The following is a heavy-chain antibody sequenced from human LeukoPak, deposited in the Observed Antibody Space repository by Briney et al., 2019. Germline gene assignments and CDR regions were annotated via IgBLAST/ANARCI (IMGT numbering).Heavy chain of an antibody. J-gene: IGHJ3*02. CDR3: ARVTIFGVDHDAFDI. V-gene: IGHV3-23*01. Sequence: PGGSLRLSCAASGFTFSSYAMSWVRQAPGKGLEWVSAISGSGGSTYYADSVKGRFTISRDNSKNTLYLQMNSLRAEDTAVYYCARVTIFGVDHDAFDIWGQGTMVTVSS. CDR2: ISGSGGST. CDR1: GFTFSSYA. D-gene: IGHD3-3*01.